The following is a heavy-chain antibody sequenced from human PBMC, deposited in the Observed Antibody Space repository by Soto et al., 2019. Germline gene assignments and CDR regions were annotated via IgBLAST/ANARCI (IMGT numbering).Heavy chain of an antibody. CDR3: AGDSSSWYYFDY. D-gene: IGHD6-13*01. V-gene: IGHV1-69*13. CDR1: GGTFSSYA. J-gene: IGHJ4*02. CDR2: IIPIFGTA. Sequence: VASVKVSCKASGGTFSSYAISWVRQAPGQGLEWMGGIIPIFGTANYAQKFQGRVTITADESTNTAYMELSSLRSEDTAVYYCAGDSSSWYYFDYWGQGTLVTVSS.